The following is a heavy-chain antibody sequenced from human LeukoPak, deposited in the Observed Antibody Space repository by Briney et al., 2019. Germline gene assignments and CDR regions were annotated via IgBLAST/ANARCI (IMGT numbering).Heavy chain of an antibody. D-gene: IGHD3-22*01. CDR2: IRYDGSNK. Sequence: GGSLRLSCAASGFTFSSYGMHWVRQAPGKGLEWVAFIRYDGSNKYYADSVKGRFTISRDNSKNTLYLQMNSLRAEDTAVYYCAKTRYYYDSSGPDYYYYMDVWGKGTTVTVSS. CDR1: GFTFSSYG. J-gene: IGHJ6*03. V-gene: IGHV3-30*02. CDR3: AKTRYYYDSSGPDYYYYMDV.